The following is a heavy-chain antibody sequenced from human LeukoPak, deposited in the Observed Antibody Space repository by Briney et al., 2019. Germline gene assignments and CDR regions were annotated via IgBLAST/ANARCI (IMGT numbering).Heavy chain of an antibody. Sequence: PSETLSLTCTVSGGSISSCYWSWIRQPPGKGLEWIGYIYYSGSTNYNPSLKSRVTISVDTSKNQFSLKLSSVTAADTAVYYCARAYGSGSYYNGEFKGFDYWGQGTLVTVSS. J-gene: IGHJ4*02. V-gene: IGHV4-59*01. CDR3: ARAYGSGSYYNGEFKGFDY. D-gene: IGHD3-10*01. CDR1: GGSISSCY. CDR2: IYYSGST.